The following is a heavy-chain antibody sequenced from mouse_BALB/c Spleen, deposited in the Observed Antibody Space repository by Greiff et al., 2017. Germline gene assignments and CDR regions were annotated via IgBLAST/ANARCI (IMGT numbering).Heavy chain of an antibody. CDR2: ISSGSSTI. D-gene: IGHD2-10*02. V-gene: IGHV5-17*02. J-gene: IGHJ2*01. CDR3: ARGGKMYGNYFDY. CDR1: GFTFSSFG. Sequence: EVHLVESGGGLVQPGGSRKLSCAASGFTFSSFGMHWVRQAPEKGLAWVAYISSGSSTIYYADTVKGRFTISRDNPKNTLFLQMTSLRSEDTAMYYCARGGKMYGNYFDYWGQGTTLTVSS.